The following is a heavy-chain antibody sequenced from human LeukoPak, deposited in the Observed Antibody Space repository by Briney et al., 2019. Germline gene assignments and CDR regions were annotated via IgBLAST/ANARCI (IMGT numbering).Heavy chain of an antibody. CDR1: GGSISSSSYY. D-gene: IGHD3-22*01. Sequence: PSETLSLTCTVSGGSISSSSYYWGWIRQPPRKGLEWIGSIYYSGSTYYNPSLTSRVTISGDTSKTQFSLQLSSVTAADTAIYYCARHNYYDRSPVWGQGTLVTVSS. J-gene: IGHJ4*02. CDR2: IYYSGST. CDR3: ARHNYYDRSPV. V-gene: IGHV4-39*01.